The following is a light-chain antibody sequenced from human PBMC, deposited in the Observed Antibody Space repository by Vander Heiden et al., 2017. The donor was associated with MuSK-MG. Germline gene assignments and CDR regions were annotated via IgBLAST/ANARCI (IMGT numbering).Light chain of an antibody. J-gene: IGLJ2*01. V-gene: IGLV1-44*01. CDR2: TNN. Sequence: QSVLTQPPSASGTPGQRVTISCSGSSSNIGSNAVNWYQQLPGTAPKLRIYTNNQRPSEVPDRFSGSKSGTSASLAISGLQSDDEADYYCAAWDDSLSGPVFGGGTKVSVL. CDR3: AAWDDSLSGPV. CDR1: SSNIGSNA.